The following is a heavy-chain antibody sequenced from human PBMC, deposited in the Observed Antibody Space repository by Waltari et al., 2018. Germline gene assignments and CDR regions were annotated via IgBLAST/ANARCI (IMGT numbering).Heavy chain of an antibody. CDR2: IIPIFGTA. J-gene: IGHJ6*03. V-gene: IGHV1-69*14. Sequence: QVQLVQSGAEVKKPGSSVKVSCKASGGTFSSYAISWVRQAPGQGLEWMGGIIPIFGTANYAQKFQGRVTITADKSTSTAYMELSSLRSEDTAVYYCARGEGLRFWEDYYYYYYMDVWGKGTTVTVSS. D-gene: IGHD3-3*01. CDR1: GGTFSSYA. CDR3: ARGEGLRFWEDYYYYYYMDV.